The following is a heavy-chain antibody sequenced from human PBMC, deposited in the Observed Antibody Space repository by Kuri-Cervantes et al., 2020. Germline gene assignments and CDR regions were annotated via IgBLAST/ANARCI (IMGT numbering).Heavy chain of an antibody. CDR1: GYTFTGYY. CDR2: ISTYSPDT. Sequence: ASVKVSCKASGYTFTGYYMHWVRQAPGQGPEWMGWISTYSPDTNYEQRFQGRVTMTTDTSTSTAYMELRSLRPDDTAIYYCARDMFAFVSKGSSDVWGTGTTVTVSS. CDR3: ARDMFAFVSKGSSDV. V-gene: IGHV1-18*04. D-gene: IGHD3-10*02. J-gene: IGHJ6*04.